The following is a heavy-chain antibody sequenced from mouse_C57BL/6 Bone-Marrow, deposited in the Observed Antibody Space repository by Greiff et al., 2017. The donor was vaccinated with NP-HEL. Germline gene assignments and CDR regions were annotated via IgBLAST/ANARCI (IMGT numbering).Heavy chain of an antibody. V-gene: IGHV1-18*01. CDR1: GYTFTDYN. CDR2: INPNNGGT. Sequence: VQLQQSGPELVKPGASVKIPCKASGYTFTDYNMDWVKQSHGKSLEWIGDINPNNGGTIYNQKFKGKATLTVDKSSSTAYMELLSLTSEDTAVYYCAIKGTAQYYAMDYWGQGTSVTVSS. D-gene: IGHD3-2*02. J-gene: IGHJ4*01. CDR3: AIKGTAQYYAMDY.